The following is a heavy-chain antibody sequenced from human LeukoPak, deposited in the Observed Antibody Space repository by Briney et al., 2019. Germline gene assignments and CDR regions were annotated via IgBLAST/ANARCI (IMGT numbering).Heavy chain of an antibody. CDR3: ARVGAYCGGDCYSKDALDY. Sequence: ASVKVSCKASGYTFTGYYMHWVRLAPGQGLEWMGWINPNSGGTNYAQKFQGRVTMTRDTSISTAYMELSRLRSDDTAVYYCARVGAYCGGDCYSKDALDYWGQGTLVTVSS. CDR1: GYTFTGYY. CDR2: INPNSGGT. V-gene: IGHV1-2*02. J-gene: IGHJ4*02. D-gene: IGHD2-21*02.